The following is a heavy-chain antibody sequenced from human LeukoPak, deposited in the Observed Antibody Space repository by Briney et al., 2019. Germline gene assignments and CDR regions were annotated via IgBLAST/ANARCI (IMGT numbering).Heavy chain of an antibody. J-gene: IGHJ4*02. CDR2: ISGSGLST. D-gene: IGHD6-25*01. V-gene: IGHV3-23*01. CDR1: GGSFSGYH. Sequence: PSETLSLTCGVSGGSFSGYHWSWVRQAPGKGLEWVSSISGSGLSTYYADSVKGRFTISRDNSKNTLYLQMNSLRAEDTAVYYCAKDIHTAAHWGQGTLVTVSS. CDR3: AKDIHTAAH.